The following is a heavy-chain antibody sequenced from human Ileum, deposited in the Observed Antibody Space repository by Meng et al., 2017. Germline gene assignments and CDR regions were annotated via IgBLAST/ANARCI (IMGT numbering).Heavy chain of an antibody. Sequence: LSLTCAASGFTFSSYAMTWARQAPGKGLEWVSAIGGNGAAAYYADSVMGRFTISRDNSKNTLYLEMNSLRVEDTALYYCAKPHDFWSGSFPDYWGQGTLVTVSS. CDR2: IGGNGAAA. J-gene: IGHJ4*02. CDR1: GFTFSSYA. V-gene: IGHV3-23*01. CDR3: AKPHDFWSGSFPDY. D-gene: IGHD3-3*01.